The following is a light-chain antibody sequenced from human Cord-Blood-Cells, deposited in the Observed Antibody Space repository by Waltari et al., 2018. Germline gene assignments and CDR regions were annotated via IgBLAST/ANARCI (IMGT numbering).Light chain of an antibody. V-gene: IGLV2-23*01. CDR2: EGS. J-gene: IGLJ1*01. CDR3: CSYAGSSTFYV. Sequence: QSALTQPASVSGSPGQSITISCPGTSSDVGSSNLVSWYQQHPGKAPKLMIYEGSKRPSGVSNRFSGSKSGNTASLTISGLQAEDEADYYCCSYAGSSTFYVFGTGTKVTVL. CDR1: SSDVGSSNL.